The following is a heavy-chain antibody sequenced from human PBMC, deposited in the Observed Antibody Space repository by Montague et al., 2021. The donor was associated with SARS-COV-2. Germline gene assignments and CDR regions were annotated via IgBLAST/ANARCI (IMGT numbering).Heavy chain of an antibody. V-gene: IGHV2-5*02. J-gene: IGHJ5*02. CDR3: AHRREDETLNPYWLDP. CDR1: GFSLNTNGVG. CDR2: IYWDEDK. D-gene: IGHD2-15*01. Sequence: PALVKPTQTLTLTCTFSGFSLNTNGVGVGWIRQPPGKALEWLALIYWDEDKRYNTSLMSRLTISRDTSKNQVVLTMTNMNPVDTATYYCAHRREDETLNPYWLDPWGQGTMVTVSS.